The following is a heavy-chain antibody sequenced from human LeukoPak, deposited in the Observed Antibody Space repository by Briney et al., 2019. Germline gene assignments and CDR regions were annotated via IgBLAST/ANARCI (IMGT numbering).Heavy chain of an antibody. Sequence: KAAETLSLTCTVSGGSISSYYMSWIRQPAGKGLEWVGRIYTSGSTNYNPSLKSRFTISVDTSKNQFSLKLSSVTAADTAVYYCARVLPLGIAAAGTGMNDFDIWGQGTMVTVSS. V-gene: IGHV4-4*07. CDR2: IYTSGST. D-gene: IGHD6-13*01. CDR1: GGSISSYY. J-gene: IGHJ3*02. CDR3: ARVLPLGIAAAGTGMNDFDI.